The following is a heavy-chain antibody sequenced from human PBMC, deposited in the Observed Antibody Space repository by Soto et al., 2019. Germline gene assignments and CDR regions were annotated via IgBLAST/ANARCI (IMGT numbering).Heavy chain of an antibody. CDR2: IWYGGSNK. V-gene: IGHV3-33*01. CDR3: AREYCSSTSCSLAMDV. J-gene: IGHJ6*02. CDR1: GFTFSSYG. D-gene: IGHD2-2*01. Sequence: GGSLRLSCAASGFTFSSYGMQWVRQAPGKGLEWVAVIWYGGSNKDYVDSVKGRFTISRDNSKNTLYLQMNSLRAEDTAVYYCAREYCSSTSCSLAMDVWGQGTTVTVSS.